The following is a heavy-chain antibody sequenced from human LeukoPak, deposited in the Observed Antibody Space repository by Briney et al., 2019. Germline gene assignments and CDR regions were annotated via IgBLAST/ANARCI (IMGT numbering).Heavy chain of an antibody. V-gene: IGHV3-30*02. Sequence: GGSLRLSCAASGFTFSSYGMHWVRQAPGKGLEWVTFIRYDGSNKYYADSVKGRFTISSDNSKNTLYLQMNSLRAEDTAVYYYAKAYYYGSGSYESLDYWGQGTLVTVSS. CDR3: AKAYYYGSGSYESLDY. D-gene: IGHD3-10*01. CDR1: GFTFSSYG. J-gene: IGHJ4*02. CDR2: IRYDGSNK.